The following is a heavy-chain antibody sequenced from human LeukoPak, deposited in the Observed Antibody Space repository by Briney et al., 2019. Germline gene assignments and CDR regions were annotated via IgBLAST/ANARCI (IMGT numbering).Heavy chain of an antibody. D-gene: IGHD1-26*01. V-gene: IGHV3-30*02. CDR2: IRYDGSNK. CDR3: AKDQEVGATTIDY. CDR1: GFTFSTYG. J-gene: IGHJ4*02. Sequence: GGSLRLSCSASGFTFSTYGMHWVRQAPGKGLKWVAFIRYDGSNKYYADSVKGLITISRDNSKNTLYLQMNSLRAEDTAVYYCAKDQEVGATTIDYWGQGILVTVSS.